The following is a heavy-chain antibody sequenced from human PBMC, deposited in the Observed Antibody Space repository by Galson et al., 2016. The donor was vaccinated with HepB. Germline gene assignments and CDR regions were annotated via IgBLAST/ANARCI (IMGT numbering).Heavy chain of an antibody. CDR1: GFTFSTYG. J-gene: IGHJ4*02. CDR3: ARDRLASGNHLDY. Sequence: SLRLSCAASGFTFSTYGMHWVHQAPGKGLEWVAVIWHDGSNKYYAGSVKGRFTISRDSSTLYLQMNSLRAEDTAVYYCARDRLASGNHLDYWGQGTLVTVSS. D-gene: IGHD4-23*01. CDR2: IWHDGSNK. V-gene: IGHV3-33*01.